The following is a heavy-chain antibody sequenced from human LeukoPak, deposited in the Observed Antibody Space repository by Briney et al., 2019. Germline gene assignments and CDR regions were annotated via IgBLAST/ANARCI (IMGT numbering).Heavy chain of an antibody. CDR2: IIPILGIA. V-gene: IGHV1-69*04. Sequence: SVKVSCKASGGTFSSYTISWVRLAPGQGLEWMGRIIPILGIANYAQKFQGRVTITADKSTSTAYMELSSLRSEDTAVYYCARDLMVATRHNWFDPWGQGTLVTVSS. D-gene: IGHD5-12*01. J-gene: IGHJ5*02. CDR1: GGTFSSYT. CDR3: ARDLMVATRHNWFDP.